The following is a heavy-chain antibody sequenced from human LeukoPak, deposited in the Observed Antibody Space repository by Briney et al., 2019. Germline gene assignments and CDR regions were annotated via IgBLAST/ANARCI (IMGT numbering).Heavy chain of an antibody. J-gene: IGHJ6*03. Sequence: GGSLRLSCAASGFTVSSNYMSWVRQAPGKGLEWVSVIYSGGSTYYADSVKGRFTISRDNSKNSLYLQMNSLRAEDTALYHCARSGTTGGYYDYYMDVWGKGTTVTVSS. V-gene: IGHV3-53*01. CDR3: ARSGTTGGYYDYYMDV. D-gene: IGHD1-7*01. CDR1: GFTVSSNY. CDR2: IYSGGST.